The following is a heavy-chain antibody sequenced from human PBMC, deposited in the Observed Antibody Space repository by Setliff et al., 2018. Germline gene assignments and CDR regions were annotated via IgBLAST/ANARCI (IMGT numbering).Heavy chain of an antibody. CDR1: GYMFTTYG. V-gene: IGHV1-18*01. CDR2: IRVYDGYT. CDR3: VRDLGQWALDF. Sequence: ASVKVSCKTSGYMFTTYGISWVRQDPGQGLEWMGWIRVYDGYTDYAQKFQGRVTMTKDTSTSTAYMELRSLGPDDTAVYYCVRDLGQWALDFWGQGTLVTVSS. D-gene: IGHD1-26*01. J-gene: IGHJ4*02.